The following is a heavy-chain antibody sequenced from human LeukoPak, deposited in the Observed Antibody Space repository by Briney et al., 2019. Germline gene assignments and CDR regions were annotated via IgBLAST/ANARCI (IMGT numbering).Heavy chain of an antibody. Sequence: ASVKVSCKASGYTFTGYYMHWVRQAPGQGLEWMGWINPNSGGTNYAQKFQGRVTMTRDTSISTAYMELSRLRSDDTAVYYCARTQLRYYYGSGSYYYDFDYWGQGTLVTVSS. V-gene: IGHV1-2*02. J-gene: IGHJ4*02. D-gene: IGHD3-10*01. CDR2: INPNSGGT. CDR3: ARTQLRYYYGSGSYYYDFDY. CDR1: GYTFTGYY.